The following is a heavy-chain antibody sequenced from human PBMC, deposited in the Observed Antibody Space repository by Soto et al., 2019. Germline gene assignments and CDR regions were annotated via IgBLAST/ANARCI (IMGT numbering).Heavy chain of an antibody. CDR1: GGSISSGGYY. CDR3: ARARPTMSGDYDSGFYY. CDR2: IYYSGST. V-gene: IGHV4-31*03. Sequence: PSETLSLTCTVSGGSISSGGYYWSWIRQHPGKGLEWIGYIYYSGSTYYNPSLKSRVTISVDTSKNQFSLKLSSVTAADTAVYYCARARPTMSGDYDSGFYYWGQGTLVTVSS. D-gene: IGHD4-17*01. J-gene: IGHJ4*02.